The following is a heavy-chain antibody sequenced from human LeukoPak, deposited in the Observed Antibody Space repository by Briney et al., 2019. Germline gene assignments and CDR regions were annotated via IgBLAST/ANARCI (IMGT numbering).Heavy chain of an antibody. J-gene: IGHJ3*02. CDR1: GYTFTSYD. V-gene: IGHV1-8*03. Sequence: ASVKVSCKASGYTFTSYDINWVRQATGQGLEWMGWMNPNSGNTGYAQKFQGRVTITRNTSISTAYMELSSLRSEDTAVYYCARFHYDFWSGYRPYAFDIWGQGTMVTVSS. CDR3: ARFHYDFWSGYRPYAFDI. CDR2: MNPNSGNT. D-gene: IGHD3-3*01.